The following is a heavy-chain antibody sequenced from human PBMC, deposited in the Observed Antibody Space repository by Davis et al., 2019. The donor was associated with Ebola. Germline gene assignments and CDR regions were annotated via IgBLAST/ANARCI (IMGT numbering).Heavy chain of an antibody. Sequence: SETLSLTCAVYGGSFSGYYWSWIRQPPGKGLEWIGEINHSGSTNYNPSLKSRVTISVDTSKNQFSLKLSSVTAADTAVYYCARVYGIRNWFDPWGQGTLDTVSS. J-gene: IGHJ5*02. V-gene: IGHV4-34*01. D-gene: IGHD3-10*01. CDR1: GGSFSGYY. CDR3: ARVYGIRNWFDP. CDR2: INHSGST.